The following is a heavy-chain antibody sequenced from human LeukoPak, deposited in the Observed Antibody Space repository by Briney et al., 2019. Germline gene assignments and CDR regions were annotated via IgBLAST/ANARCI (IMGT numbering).Heavy chain of an antibody. CDR3: ASSIVRGGYGDYDY. CDR2: ISGSGDST. J-gene: IGHJ4*02. V-gene: IGHV3-23*01. Sequence: GGSLRLSCAASGFTFSDYAMSWVRQAPGKGPEWVSAISGSGDSTYYSDSVKARFTTSRDNSRNTLYLQIHSLRAEDTAIYYCASSIVRGGYGDYDYWGQGTLVTVSS. D-gene: IGHD3-10*01. CDR1: GFTFSDYA.